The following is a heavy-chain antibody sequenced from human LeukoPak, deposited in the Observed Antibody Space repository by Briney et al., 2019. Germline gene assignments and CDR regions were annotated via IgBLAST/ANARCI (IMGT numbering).Heavy chain of an antibody. D-gene: IGHD3-22*01. Sequence: GGSLRLSCAASGFTFSSYGMHWVRQAPGKGLEWVAVISYDGSNKYYADPVKGRFTISRDNSKNTLYLQMNSLRAEDTAVYYCAKGTYYYDSSGYYFDYWGQGTLSPSPQ. CDR3: AKGTYYYDSSGYYFDY. V-gene: IGHV3-30*18. CDR1: GFTFSSYG. CDR2: ISYDGSNK. J-gene: IGHJ4*02.